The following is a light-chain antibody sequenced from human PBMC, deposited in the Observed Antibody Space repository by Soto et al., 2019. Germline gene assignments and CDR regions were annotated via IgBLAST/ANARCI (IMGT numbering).Light chain of an antibody. J-gene: IGKJ5*01. CDR1: QSINHY. CDR3: HQRTNWPLT. Sequence: EIVLTQSPPTLSLSPGERATLSCRASQSINHYLAWYQQKPGQAPRLLIYDASNRATGIPARFSGSGSGTQFTLAISSLEPEDFALYYCHQRTNWPLTFGHGTRLEIK. CDR2: DAS. V-gene: IGKV3-11*01.